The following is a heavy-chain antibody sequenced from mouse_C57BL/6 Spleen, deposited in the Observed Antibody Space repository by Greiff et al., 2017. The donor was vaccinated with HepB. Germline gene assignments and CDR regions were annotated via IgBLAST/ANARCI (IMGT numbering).Heavy chain of an antibody. D-gene: IGHD2-5*01. V-gene: IGHV1-85*01. J-gene: IGHJ3*01. CDR2: IYPRDGST. CDR3: ARHSNYEGFAY. Sequence: QVQLKQSGPELVKPGASVKLSCKASGYTFTSYDINWVKQRPGQGLEWIGWIYPRDGSTKYNEKFKGKATLTVDTSSSTAYMELHSLTSEDSAVYFCARHSNYEGFAYWGQGTLVTVSA. CDR1: GYTFTSYD.